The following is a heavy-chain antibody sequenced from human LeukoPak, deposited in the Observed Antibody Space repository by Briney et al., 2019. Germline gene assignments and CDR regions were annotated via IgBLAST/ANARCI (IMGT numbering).Heavy chain of an antibody. J-gene: IGHJ3*02. D-gene: IGHD4-17*01. CDR1: GYTFSGYY. V-gene: IGHV1-2*02. Sequence: SVKGPCKASGYTFSGYYMHWVRQAPGQGLEWMGWINPNSGGTNYAQKFQGRVTMTRDTSISTAYMELSRLRSDDTAVYYCARVAYLTTSFDAFDIWGQGTIVTVSS. CDR2: INPNSGGT. CDR3: ARVAYLTTSFDAFDI.